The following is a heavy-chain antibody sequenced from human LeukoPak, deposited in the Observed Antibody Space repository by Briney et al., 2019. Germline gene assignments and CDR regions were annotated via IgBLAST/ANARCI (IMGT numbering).Heavy chain of an antibody. J-gene: IGHJ3*02. CDR2: ISYDGSNK. Sequence: PGGSLRLSCAASRFTFSTYGMHWVRQAPGKGLEWVAVISYDGSNKYYAVSVKGRFTISRDNSKNTLYLQMNSLRVEDTAVYYCARGRRYSGSYSTREDAFDIWGQGTMVTVSS. D-gene: IGHD1-26*01. CDR3: ARGRRYSGSYSTREDAFDI. V-gene: IGHV3-30*03. CDR1: RFTFSTYG.